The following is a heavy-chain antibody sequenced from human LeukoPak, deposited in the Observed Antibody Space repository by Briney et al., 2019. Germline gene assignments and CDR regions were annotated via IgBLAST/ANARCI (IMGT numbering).Heavy chain of an antibody. D-gene: IGHD5-12*01. J-gene: IGHJ4*02. CDR2: IYHSGST. V-gene: IGHV4-59*12. CDR1: GGSLSSYY. CDR3: ARGRWDIVATSTDY. Sequence: SETLSLTCTVSGGSLSSYYWSWIRQPPGKGLEWIGYIYHSGSTYYNPSLKSRVTISVDRSKNQFSLKLSSVTAADTAVYYCARGRWDIVATSTDYWGQGTLVTVSS.